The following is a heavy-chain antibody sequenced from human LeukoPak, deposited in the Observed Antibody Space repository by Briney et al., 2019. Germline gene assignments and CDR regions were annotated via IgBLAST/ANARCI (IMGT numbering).Heavy chain of an antibody. CDR3: ARAAEVSSLAAGIENWFDP. CDR1: GGSISSRGYS. V-gene: IGHV4-30-2*01. Sequence: TSDTLSLTCAVYGGSISSRGYSWSWLRPPPGKGLQWIEYIYPSGSTHYNPSVKSRVTITVDRSRNQFSLTLSSVTAPHAAVDSCARAAEVSSLAAGIENWFDPWGQGTLVTVSS. J-gene: IGHJ5*02. CDR2: IYPSGST. D-gene: IGHD6-13*01.